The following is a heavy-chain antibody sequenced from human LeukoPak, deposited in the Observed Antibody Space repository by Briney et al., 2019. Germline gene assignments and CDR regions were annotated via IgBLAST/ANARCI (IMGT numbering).Heavy chain of an antibody. D-gene: IGHD5-24*01. J-gene: IGHJ4*02. Sequence: PSETLSLTCTVSGGSISSSSYYWGWIRQPPGKGLEWIGCIYYSGSTYYNPSLKSRVTISVDTSKNQFSLKLSSVTAADTAVYYCARGARAGYNLEPFDYWGQGTLVTVSS. CDR3: ARGARAGYNLEPFDY. CDR2: IYYSGST. CDR1: GGSISSSSYY. V-gene: IGHV4-39*07.